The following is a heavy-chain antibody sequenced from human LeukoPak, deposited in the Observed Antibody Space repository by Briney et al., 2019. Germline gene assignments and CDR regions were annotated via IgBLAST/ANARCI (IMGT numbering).Heavy chain of an antibody. V-gene: IGHV4-31*03. CDR1: GGSINSGDYY. D-gene: IGHD3-22*01. J-gene: IGHJ4*02. CDR2: IYYSGST. CDR3: ARMSGRESSGYYLDY. Sequence: SETLSLTCTVSGGSINSGDYYWSWIRQHPGKGLEWTGYIYYSGSTYYNPSLKSRVIISVDTSKNHFSLKLSSVTAADTAVYYCARMSGRESSGYYLDYWGQGTLVTVSS.